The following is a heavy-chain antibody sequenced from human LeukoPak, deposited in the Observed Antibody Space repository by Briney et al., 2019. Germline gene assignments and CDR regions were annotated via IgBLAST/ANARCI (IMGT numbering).Heavy chain of an antibody. Sequence: SETLSLTCTVSGGSISSSSYYWGWIRQPPGKGLEWIGSIYYSGSTYYNPSLKSRVTISVDTSKNQFSLKLSSVTAADTAVYYCARAPGGSGSYYRNWGQGTLVTVSS. CDR2: IYYSGST. D-gene: IGHD3-10*01. CDR1: GGSISSSSYY. CDR3: ARAPGGSGSYYRN. J-gene: IGHJ4*02. V-gene: IGHV4-39*01.